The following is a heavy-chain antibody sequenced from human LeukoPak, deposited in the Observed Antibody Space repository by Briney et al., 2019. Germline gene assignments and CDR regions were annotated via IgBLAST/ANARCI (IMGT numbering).Heavy chain of an antibody. V-gene: IGHV3-23*01. CDR2: IGGSAAST. CDR1: GFTFSTNA. Sequence: GGSLRLSCLTSGFTFSTNAMSWVRQAPGKGLEWISGIGGSAASTYYADSVTGRFTISRDNSRNTLYLQMNSLRGDDTAVYYCAKDVGKWESLHFFDYWGQGTLVTVSS. J-gene: IGHJ4*02. D-gene: IGHD1-26*01. CDR3: AKDVGKWESLHFFDY.